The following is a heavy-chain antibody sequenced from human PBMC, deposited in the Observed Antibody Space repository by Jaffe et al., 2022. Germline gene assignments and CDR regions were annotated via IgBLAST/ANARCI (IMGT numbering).Heavy chain of an antibody. CDR1: GGTFSSYA. D-gene: IGHD5-12*01. J-gene: IGHJ3*02. CDR3: ARERGYSGYDFSPKDAFDI. V-gene: IGHV1-69*01. Sequence: QVQLVQSGAEVKKPGSSVKVSCKASGGTFSSYAISWVRQAPGQGLEWMGGIIPIFGTANYAQKFQGRVTITADESTSTAYMELSSLRSEDTAVYYCARERGYSGYDFSPKDAFDIWGQGTMVTVSS. CDR2: IIPIFGTA.